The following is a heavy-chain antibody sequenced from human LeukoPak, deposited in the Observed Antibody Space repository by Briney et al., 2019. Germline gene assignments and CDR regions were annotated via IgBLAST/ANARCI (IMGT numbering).Heavy chain of an antibody. V-gene: IGHV3-74*01. CDR3: TRDLYTFDY. J-gene: IGHJ4*02. CDR1: GFTFSSYG. CDR2: INSDGSTT. Sequence: PGGSLRLSCAASGFTFSSYGMHWVRQAPGKGLVWVSRINSDGSTTTYADSVEGRFTLSRDNAKNTLYLQMNSLRVEDTAVYFCTRDLYTFDYWGQGTLVTVSS.